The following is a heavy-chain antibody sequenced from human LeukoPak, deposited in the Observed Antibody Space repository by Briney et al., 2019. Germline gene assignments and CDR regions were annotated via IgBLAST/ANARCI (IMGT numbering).Heavy chain of an antibody. V-gene: IGHV4-59*01. Sequence: SETLSLTCTVSGDSISSSYWSWIRQPPGKGLEWIGYIYYSGSTNYNPSLKSRVTISVDTSKSQFSLNLNSVTAADMAVYYCARVSPYSGSWYYFDYWGQGTLVTVSS. CDR2: IYYSGST. CDR3: ARVSPYSGSWYYFDY. CDR1: GDSISSSY. J-gene: IGHJ4*02. D-gene: IGHD6-13*01.